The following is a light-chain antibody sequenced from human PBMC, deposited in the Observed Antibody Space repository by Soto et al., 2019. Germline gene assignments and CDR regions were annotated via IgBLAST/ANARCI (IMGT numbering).Light chain of an antibody. J-gene: IGLJ2*01. CDR1: TSNVGKNF. CDR3: GAWDSGLSDMV. CDR2: DNY. V-gene: IGLV1-51*01. Sequence: QSVLTQPPSISAAPGHNITISCSGSTSNVGKNFVAWYQQRPGTGPTVVIYDNYERPSGIPDRFSGSRSGTSATLTITGLQTGDEADYYCGAWDSGLSDMVFGGGNKLTVL.